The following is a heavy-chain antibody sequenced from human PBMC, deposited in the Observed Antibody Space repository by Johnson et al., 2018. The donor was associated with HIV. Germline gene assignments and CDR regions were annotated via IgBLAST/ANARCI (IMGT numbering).Heavy chain of an antibody. J-gene: IGHJ3*02. CDR2: ISYDGSNK. V-gene: IGHV3-30-3*01. CDR3: AREGGGKWNMAFEI. Sequence: QVQLVESGGGVVQPGRSLRLSCAASGFTFSSYAMHWVRQAPGKGLEWVAVISYDGSNKYYADSVKGRFTISRDNSKNTLYLQMNSLRAEDTAVYYCAREGGGKWNMAFEIWGQGTKVTVRS. D-gene: IGHD2/OR15-2a*01. CDR1: GFTFSSYA.